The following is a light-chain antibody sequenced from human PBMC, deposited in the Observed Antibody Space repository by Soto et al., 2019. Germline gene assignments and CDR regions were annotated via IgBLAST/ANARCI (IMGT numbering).Light chain of an antibody. CDR3: QKYDRAPAM. CDR1: QDIKKF. CDR2: AAS. Sequence: DIQLTQSPSSLYESLGDRVTITCRASQDIKKFLAWYQQRPGKVPDLLIYAASTLRSGVPSRFSGNASGTDFSFTISSLQPEDVATYYCQKYDRAPAMFGQGTKVDIK. J-gene: IGKJ1*01. V-gene: IGKV1-27*01.